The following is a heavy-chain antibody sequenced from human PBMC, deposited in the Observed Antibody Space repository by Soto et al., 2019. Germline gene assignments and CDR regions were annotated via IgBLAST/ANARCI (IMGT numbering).Heavy chain of an antibody. D-gene: IGHD3-16*01. CDR3: ARRGTPIDY. CDR2: ISAYNGNT. Sequence: QVQLVQSGAEVKKPGASVKVSCKTSGYTFTNFGLSWVRQAPGQGLEWMGWISAYNGNTNYAQNXQXXXTXXTDTSTSTAYMELRSLRSDDTAVYYCARRGTPIDYWGQGTLVTVSS. CDR1: GYTFTNFG. J-gene: IGHJ4*02. V-gene: IGHV1-18*01.